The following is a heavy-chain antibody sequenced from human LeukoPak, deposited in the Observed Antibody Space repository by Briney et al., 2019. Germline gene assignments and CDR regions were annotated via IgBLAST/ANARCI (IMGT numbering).Heavy chain of an antibody. CDR1: GYTFTSYG. Sequence: ASVKVSCKASGYTFTSYGISWVRQAPGQGLEWMGWISAYNGNTNYSQKLQGRVIITTDTSTSTAYMELTSLRFDDTAVYYCARVGDDDYSNYLIDYWGQGTLVTVSS. V-gene: IGHV1-18*01. CDR3: ARVGDDDYSNYLIDY. J-gene: IGHJ4*02. D-gene: IGHD4-11*01. CDR2: ISAYNGNT.